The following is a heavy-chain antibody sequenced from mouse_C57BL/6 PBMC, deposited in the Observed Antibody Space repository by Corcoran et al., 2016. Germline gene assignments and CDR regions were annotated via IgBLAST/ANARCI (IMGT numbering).Heavy chain of an antibody. CDR3: ASGRDSY. J-gene: IGHJ2*01. CDR2: INPNNGGT. V-gene: IGHV1-26*01. CDR1: GYTFTDYY. Sequence: EVQLQQSGPELVKPGASVKISCKASGYTFTDYYMNWVKQSHGKSLEWIGDINPNNGGTSYNQKFKGKATLTVDKSSSTAYMELRSLTSEDSAVYYCASGRDSYWGQGTTLTVSS.